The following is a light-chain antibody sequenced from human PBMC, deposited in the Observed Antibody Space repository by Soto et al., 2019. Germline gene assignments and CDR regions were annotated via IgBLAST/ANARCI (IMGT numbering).Light chain of an antibody. J-gene: IGKJ2*03. V-gene: IGKV3-15*01. CDR2: DAS. CDR3: MQYSTWRALYS. Sequence: EIVMTQSPATLSVSLGERVTLSCRASQSVSSYLAWYQQKPGQAPRLLISDASTRATDIPDRFSGSGSGTDFTLTRRSIDAPEVAVCYCMQYSTWRALYSFGQGTTLEI. CDR1: QSVSSY.